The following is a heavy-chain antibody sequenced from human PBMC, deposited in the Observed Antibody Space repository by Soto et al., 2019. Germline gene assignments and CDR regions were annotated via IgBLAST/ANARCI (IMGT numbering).Heavy chain of an antibody. D-gene: IGHD3-16*01. Sequence: GESLKISCKGSGYSFTSYWIGWVRQMPGKGLEWMGIIYPGDSDTRYSPSFQGQVTISADKSISTAYLQWSSLKASDTAMYYCASTYYAYVWGSYYGMDVWGQGTTVTVSS. CDR1: GYSFTSYW. CDR2: IYPGDSDT. V-gene: IGHV5-51*01. CDR3: ASTYYAYVWGSYYGMDV. J-gene: IGHJ6*02.